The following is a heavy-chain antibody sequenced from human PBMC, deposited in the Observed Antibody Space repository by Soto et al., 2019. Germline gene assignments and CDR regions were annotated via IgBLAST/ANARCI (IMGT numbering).Heavy chain of an antibody. CDR3: ARSRHYDFWSGYYTAFDY. J-gene: IGHJ4*02. Sequence: EVQLVESGGGLVKPGGSLRLSGAASGFTFSSYSMNWVRQAPGKGLEWVSSISSSSSYIYYADSVKGRFTISRDNAKNSLYLQMNSLRAEDTAVYYCARSRHYDFWSGYYTAFDYWGQGTLVTFSS. CDR2: ISSSSSYI. D-gene: IGHD3-3*01. CDR1: GFTFSSYS. V-gene: IGHV3-21*01.